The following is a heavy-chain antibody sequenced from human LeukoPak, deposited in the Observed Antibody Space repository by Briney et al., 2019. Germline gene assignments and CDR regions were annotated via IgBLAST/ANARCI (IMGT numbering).Heavy chain of an antibody. CDR3: VRDRGYTSYDY. Sequence: GGSLRLSCAVYGFTFSNSWVSWVRQAPGKGLEWVASINKDGSDEYYVDFVKGRFTISRDNAKNSLYLQMNSLRVDDTAVYYCVRDRGYTSYDYWGQGTLVTVSS. J-gene: IGHJ4*02. CDR1: GFTFSNSW. D-gene: IGHD5-18*01. CDR2: INKDGSDE. V-gene: IGHV3-7*01.